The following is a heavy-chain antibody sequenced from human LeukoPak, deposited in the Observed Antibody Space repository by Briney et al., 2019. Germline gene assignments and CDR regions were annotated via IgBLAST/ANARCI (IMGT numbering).Heavy chain of an antibody. CDR2: IDSSGIGT. CDR1: GFNFYSYW. D-gene: IGHD3-16*02. V-gene: IGHV3-74*01. CDR3: ATNTFGGVIVDY. Sequence: GGSLRLSCTASGFNFYSYWMHWVRQAPGKGLVWVSRIDSSGIGTSYADSVKGRFTISRDNAKNTLYLQMNSLRVEDTAVYYCATNTFGGVIVDYWGQGTLVTVSS. J-gene: IGHJ4*02.